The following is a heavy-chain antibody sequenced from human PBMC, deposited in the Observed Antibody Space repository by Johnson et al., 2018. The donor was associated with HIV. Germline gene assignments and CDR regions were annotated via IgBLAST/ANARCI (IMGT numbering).Heavy chain of an antibody. V-gene: IGHV3-NL1*01. J-gene: IGHJ3*02. CDR1: GFTFSSYG. D-gene: IGHD2-15*01. Sequence: QVQLVESGGGVVQPGGSLRLSCAASGFTFSSYGMHWVRQAPGKGLEWVSAISGSGGSTYYADSVKGRFTISRDNSKNTLYLQMNSLRAEDTAVYYCASYCSGGSCYRRSPSDAFDIWGQGTMVTVSS. CDR2: ISGSGGST. CDR3: ASYCSGGSCYRRSPSDAFDI.